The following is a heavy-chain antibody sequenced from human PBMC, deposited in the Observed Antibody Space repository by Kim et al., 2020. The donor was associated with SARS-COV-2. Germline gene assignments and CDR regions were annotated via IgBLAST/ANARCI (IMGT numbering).Heavy chain of an antibody. CDR2: IYYSGST. Sequence: SETLSLTCTVSGGSISSSGYHWGWIRQSPGKGLEWIATIYYSGSTYYNPSLKSRVTTSVDTSKNQFSLKLTSVSAADTAVYYCAGELSTAGNANWFDPWGQGMLVTVSS. J-gene: IGHJ5*02. V-gene: IGHV4-39*02. CDR1: GGSISSSGYH. CDR3: AGELSTAGNANWFDP. D-gene: IGHD6-13*01.